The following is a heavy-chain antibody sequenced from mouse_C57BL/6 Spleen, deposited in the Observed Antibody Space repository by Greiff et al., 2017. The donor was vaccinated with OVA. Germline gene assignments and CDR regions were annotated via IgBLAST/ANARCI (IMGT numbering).Heavy chain of an antibody. V-gene: IGHV1-54*01. Sequence: QVQLKESGAELVRPGTSVKVSCKASGYAFTNYLIEWVKQRPGQGLEWIGVINPGNGGTNYNEKFKGKATLTADKSSSTAYMQLSSLTSEDSAVYFCARRMIRDWYFDVWGTGTTVTVSS. D-gene: IGHD2-4*01. J-gene: IGHJ1*03. CDR3: ARRMIRDWYFDV. CDR1: GYAFTNYL. CDR2: INPGNGGT.